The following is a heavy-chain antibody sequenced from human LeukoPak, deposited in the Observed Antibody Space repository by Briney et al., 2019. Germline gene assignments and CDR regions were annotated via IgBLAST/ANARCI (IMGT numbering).Heavy chain of an antibody. Sequence: SETLSLTCTVSGGSIRSYYWSWIRQPPGKGLEWIGYIYYRGSTNYNPSLKSRVTMSVDTFKNQFSLKLTSVTAADTAVYYCARYSGSYLSPFDYWGQGTLFTVSS. CDR2: IYYRGST. CDR1: GGSIRSYY. D-gene: IGHD1-26*01. CDR3: ARYSGSYLSPFDY. J-gene: IGHJ4*02. V-gene: IGHV4-59*08.